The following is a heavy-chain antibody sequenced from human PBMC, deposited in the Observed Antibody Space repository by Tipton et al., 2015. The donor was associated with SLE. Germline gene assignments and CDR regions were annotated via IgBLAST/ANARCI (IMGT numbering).Heavy chain of an antibody. D-gene: IGHD4-17*01. CDR1: GGSFSGYY. V-gene: IGHV4-34*01. Sequence: TLSLTCAVYGGSFSGYYWSWIRQPPGKGLEWIGEINHSGSTNYNPSLKSRVTISVDTSKNQFSLKLSSVTAADTAVYYCARVSAMTTLTTSYYYMDVWGKGTTVTVSS. J-gene: IGHJ6*03. CDR3: ARVSAMTTLTTSYYYMDV. CDR2: INHSGST.